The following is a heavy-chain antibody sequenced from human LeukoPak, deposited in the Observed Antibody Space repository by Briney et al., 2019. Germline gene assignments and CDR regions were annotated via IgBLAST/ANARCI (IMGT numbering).Heavy chain of an antibody. Sequence: SVKVSCKASGGTFSSYATSWGRQAPGHGLEWLGGSIPIFGTANYEQKFQGRVTITADQSKSTAYMELSSLRSEDTAVYYCARKVPNDSSGYYYRGQFDPWGQGTLVSVSS. J-gene: IGHJ5*02. V-gene: IGHV1-69*13. CDR2: SIPIFGTA. CDR3: ARKVPNDSSGYYYRGQFDP. D-gene: IGHD3-22*01. CDR1: GGTFSSYA.